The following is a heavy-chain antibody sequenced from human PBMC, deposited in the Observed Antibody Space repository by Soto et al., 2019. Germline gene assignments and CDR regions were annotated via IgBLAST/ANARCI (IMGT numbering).Heavy chain of an antibody. V-gene: IGHV4-4*07. CDR3: ARSSHKESWFYP. D-gene: IGHD6-13*01. Sequence: SETLSLTCTVSGGSVSNFYWNWIRQPAGKRPEWIGRIYTSGSTNYNPSLRSRVTMSIDTSRNQFSLKLNSVTAADTAVYYCARSSHKESWFYPWGQGTLVTVSS. CDR1: GGSVSNFY. CDR2: IYTSGST. J-gene: IGHJ5*02.